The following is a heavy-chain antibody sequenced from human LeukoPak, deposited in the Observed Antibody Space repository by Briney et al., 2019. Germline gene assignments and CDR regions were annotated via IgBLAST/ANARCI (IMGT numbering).Heavy chain of an antibody. CDR2: IFHSGTT. D-gene: IGHD5-12*01. CDR1: GGSISSAGDS. Sequence: SDTLSLTCAVSGGSISSAGDSWGWIRQPPGKGLEWIGYIFHSGTTYYNPSLKSRVTISQDRSKTQFSLKLSSVTAADTAVYYCARLIVPTSPSRFEPWGQGTLVTVSS. V-gene: IGHV4-30-2*01. CDR3: ARLIVPTSPSRFEP. J-gene: IGHJ5*02.